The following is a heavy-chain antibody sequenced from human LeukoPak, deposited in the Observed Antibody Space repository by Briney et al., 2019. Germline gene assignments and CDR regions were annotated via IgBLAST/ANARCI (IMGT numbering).Heavy chain of an antibody. V-gene: IGHV5-51*01. CDR1: GYSFTSYW. CDR2: IYPGDSDT. Sequence: GESLKISCKGSGYSFTSYWIGWVRQMPGKGLEWMGIIYPGDSDTRYSPSFQGQVTISADKSISTAYLQWSSLKASDTAMYYCARQAYYYGSGSYYKGKERDYYYYGMDVWGQGTTVTVSS. D-gene: IGHD3-10*01. CDR3: ARQAYYYGSGSYYKGKERDYYYYGMDV. J-gene: IGHJ6*02.